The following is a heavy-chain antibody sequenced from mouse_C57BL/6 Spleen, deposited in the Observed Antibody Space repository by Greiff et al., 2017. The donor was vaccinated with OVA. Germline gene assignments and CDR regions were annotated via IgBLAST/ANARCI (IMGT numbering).Heavy chain of an antibody. J-gene: IGHJ1*03. CDR3: ARHEGNYWYFDV. D-gene: IGHD2-1*01. Sequence: VMLVESGPGLVAPSQSLSITCTVSGFSLTSYGVHWVRQPPGKGLEWLVVIWSDGSTTYNSALNSRLSISKDNSKSQVFLKMNSLQTDDTAMDYCARHEGNYWYFDVWGTGTTVTVSS. CDR1: GFSLTSYG. V-gene: IGHV2-6-1*01. CDR2: IWSDGST.